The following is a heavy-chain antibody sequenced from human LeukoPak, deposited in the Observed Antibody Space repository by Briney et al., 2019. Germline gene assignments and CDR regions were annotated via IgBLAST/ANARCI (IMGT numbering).Heavy chain of an antibody. CDR3: ARTEDWFDP. CDR2: IYYSGST. Sequence: SETLSLTCTVSGGSISSYYWSWIRQPPGKGLELIGYIYYSGSTYYNPSLKSRVTISVDTSKNQFSLKLSSVTAADTAVYYCARTEDWFDPWGQGTLVTVSS. V-gene: IGHV4-59*08. CDR1: GGSISSYY. J-gene: IGHJ5*02.